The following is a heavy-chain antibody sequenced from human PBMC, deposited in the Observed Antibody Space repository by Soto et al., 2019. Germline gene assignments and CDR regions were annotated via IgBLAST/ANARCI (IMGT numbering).Heavy chain of an antibody. Sequence: ASVKVSCKASRYSFPTYAIHWVRQAPGQRLQWMGWINTVNGNTHYSQKFQGRVTITRDSSASTVYMELSSLKSEDTAFYYCASGRGSMFDPWGQGTLVTVSS. V-gene: IGHV1-3*04. CDR3: ASGRGSMFDP. D-gene: IGHD3-16*01. CDR2: INTVNGNT. CDR1: RYSFPTYA. J-gene: IGHJ5*02.